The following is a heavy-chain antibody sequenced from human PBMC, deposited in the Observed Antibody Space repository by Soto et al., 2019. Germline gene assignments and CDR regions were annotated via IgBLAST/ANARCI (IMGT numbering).Heavy chain of an antibody. CDR1: GFTFSSYA. CDR2: ISGSGGST. Sequence: LSLSCAASGFTFSSYAMSWVRQAPGKGQEWVSAISGSGGSTYYADSVKGRFTISRDNSKNTLYLQMNSLRAEDTAVYYCAKDLLPPETYYYDSSGPNWFDPWGQGTLVTVSS. D-gene: IGHD3-22*01. CDR3: AKDLLPPETYYYDSSGPNWFDP. V-gene: IGHV3-23*01. J-gene: IGHJ5*02.